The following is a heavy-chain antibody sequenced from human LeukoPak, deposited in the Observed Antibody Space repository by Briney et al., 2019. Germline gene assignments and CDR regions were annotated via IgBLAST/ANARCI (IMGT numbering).Heavy chain of an antibody. J-gene: IGHJ5*02. V-gene: IGHV4-34*01. CDR2: INRSGST. CDR1: GGSFSGYF. CDR3: ARGFSSSWYYWFDP. D-gene: IGHD6-13*01. Sequence: SETLSLTCAIYGGSFSGYFWSWFRQPPGKGLEWIGEINRSGSTNYNSSLSLKSRVTISVDTSKNQFSLKLSSVTAADTAVYYCARGFSSSWYYWFDPWGQGTLVTVSS.